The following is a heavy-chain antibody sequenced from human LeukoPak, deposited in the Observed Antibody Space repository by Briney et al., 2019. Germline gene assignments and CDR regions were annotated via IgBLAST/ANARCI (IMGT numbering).Heavy chain of an antibody. CDR2: INHSGST. V-gene: IGHV4-34*01. Sequence: SETLSLTCAVYGGSFSGYYWSWIRQPPGKGLEWIGEINHSGSTNYNPSLKSRVTISVDTSKNQFSLKLSSVTAADTAVYYCARGRRDIVVVPAAPGRYYFDYWGQGTLVTVSS. D-gene: IGHD2-2*01. J-gene: IGHJ4*02. CDR3: ARGRRDIVVVPAAPGRYYFDY. CDR1: GGSFSGYY.